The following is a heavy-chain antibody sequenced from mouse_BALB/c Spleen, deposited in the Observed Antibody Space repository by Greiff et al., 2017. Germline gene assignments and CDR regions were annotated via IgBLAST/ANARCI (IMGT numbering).Heavy chain of an antibody. J-gene: IGHJ4*01. CDR3: TRVTKVVDAMDY. CDR2: INPSNGGT. CDR1: GYTFTSYY. D-gene: IGHD1-1*01. Sequence: QVQLKQPGAELVKPGASVKLSCKASGYTFTSYYMYWVKQRPGQGLEWIGGINPSNGGTNFNEKFKSKATLTVDKSSSTAYMQLSSLTSEDSAVYYGTRVTKVVDAMDYWGQGTSVTVSS. V-gene: IGHV1S81*02.